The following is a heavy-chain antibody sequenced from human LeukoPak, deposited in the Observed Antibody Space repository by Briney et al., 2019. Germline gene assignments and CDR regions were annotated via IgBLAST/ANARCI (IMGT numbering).Heavy chain of an antibody. CDR3: AKDRAHRAHMVRGVIITNYYYMDV. CDR1: GFTFDDYA. CDR2: ISWNSGSI. V-gene: IGHV3-9*01. J-gene: IGHJ6*03. Sequence: PGGSLRLSCAASGFTFDDYAMHWVRQAPGKGLEWVSGISWNSGSIGYADSVKDRFTISRDNAKNSLYLQMNSLRAEDTALYYCAKDRAHRAHMVRGVIITNYYYMDVWGKGTTVTISS. D-gene: IGHD3-10*01.